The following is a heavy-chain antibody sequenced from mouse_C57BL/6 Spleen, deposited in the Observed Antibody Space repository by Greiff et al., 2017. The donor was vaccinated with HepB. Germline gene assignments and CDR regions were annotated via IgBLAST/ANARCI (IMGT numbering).Heavy chain of an antibody. CDR1: GFTFSSYA. D-gene: IGHD6-1*01. V-gene: IGHV5-4*03. Sequence: EVMLVESGGGLVKPGGSLKLSCAASGFTFSSYAMSWVRQTPEKRLEWVATISDGGSYTYYPDNVKGRFTISRDNAKNNLYLQMSHLKSEDTAMYYCARGRQGWFAYWGQGTLVTVSA. CDR2: ISDGGSYT. CDR3: ARGRQGWFAY. J-gene: IGHJ3*01.